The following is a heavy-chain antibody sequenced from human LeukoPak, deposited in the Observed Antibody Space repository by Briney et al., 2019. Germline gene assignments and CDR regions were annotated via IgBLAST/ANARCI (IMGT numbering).Heavy chain of an antibody. Sequence: GGSLRLSCTASGFTFGDYAMTWVRQAPGKGLEWVGFIRSNLYGGTPEYAASVKGRFTISRDDSNSIAYLEMDSLQTDDTAVYYCTRDQTPYYWGQGTLVTVSS. V-gene: IGHV3-49*04. J-gene: IGHJ4*02. CDR1: GFTFGDYA. CDR2: IRSNLYGGTP. CDR3: TRDQTPYY.